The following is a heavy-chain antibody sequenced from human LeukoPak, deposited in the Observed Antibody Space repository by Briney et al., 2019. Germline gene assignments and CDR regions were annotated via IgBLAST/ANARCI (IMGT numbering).Heavy chain of an antibody. CDR1: GYTFTSYY. J-gene: IGHJ3*02. D-gene: IGHD6-19*01. CDR3: ARDPGIAVAGTSDAFDI. Sequence: ASVKVSCKASGYTFTSYYMHWVRQAPGQGLEWMGIINPSGGSTSYAQKFQGRVTMTRDTSTSTVYMELSSLRSEDTAVYYCARDPGIAVAGTSDAFDIWGQGTMVTVSS. V-gene: IGHV1-46*01. CDR2: INPSGGST.